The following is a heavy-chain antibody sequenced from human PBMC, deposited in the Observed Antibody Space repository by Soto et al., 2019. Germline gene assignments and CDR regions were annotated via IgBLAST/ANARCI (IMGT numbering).Heavy chain of an antibody. V-gene: IGHV3-23*01. D-gene: IGHD2-2*01. CDR2: ITSSGDKT. CDR1: GFSLNNFA. CDR3: ARDCASTSCSVWRD. J-gene: IGHJ4*02. Sequence: EVQLLESGGDLVQPGGSLRLSCAASGFSLNNFAMAWVRQAPGKGLEWVSTITSSGDKTSYADSVKGRFIISRDNSKNMLYLQMNSLRVEDPALYYCARDCASTSCSVWRDWGQGTLVNVSS.